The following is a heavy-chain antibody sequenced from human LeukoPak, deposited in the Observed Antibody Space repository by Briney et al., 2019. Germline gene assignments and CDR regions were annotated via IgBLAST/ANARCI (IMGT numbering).Heavy chain of an antibody. CDR3: ARSFRSISSGSTFDI. CDR1: GYTFTGYY. V-gene: IGHV1-2*02. J-gene: IGHJ3*02. Sequence: SVKVSCKASGYTFTGYYMHWVRQAPGQGLEWMGWINPNSGGTNYAQKFQGRVTMTRDTSISTAYMELSRLRSDDTAVYYCARSFRSISSGSTFDIWGQGTMVTVSS. D-gene: IGHD3-22*01. CDR2: INPNSGGT.